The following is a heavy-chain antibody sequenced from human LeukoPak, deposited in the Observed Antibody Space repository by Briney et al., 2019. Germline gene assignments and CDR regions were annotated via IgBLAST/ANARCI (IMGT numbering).Heavy chain of an antibody. CDR2: ISAYNGNT. CDR3: ARVVISSSSTHGAFDI. Sequence: GASVKVSCKASGYTFTSYGISWVRQAPGQGLEWMGWISAYNGNTNYAQKLQGRVTMTTDTSTSAAYMELRSLRSDDTGVYYCARVVISSSSTHGAFDIWGQGTMVTVSS. J-gene: IGHJ3*02. V-gene: IGHV1-18*01. D-gene: IGHD6-13*01. CDR1: GYTFTSYG.